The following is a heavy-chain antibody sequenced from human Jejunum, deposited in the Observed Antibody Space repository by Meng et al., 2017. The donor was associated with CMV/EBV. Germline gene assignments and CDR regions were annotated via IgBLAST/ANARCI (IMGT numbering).Heavy chain of an antibody. CDR3: ARGGYASSSRGDY. CDR2: TSPSGSPT. CDR1: GFTFSSYE. Sequence: SGFTFSSYEITWFRQAPGKGLEWLSYTSPSGSPTYYAGPVKGRFTVSRDNAKNSLSLQMNSLRVEDTAVYYCARGGYASSSRGDYWGQGTLVTVSS. J-gene: IGHJ4*02. V-gene: IGHV3-48*03. D-gene: IGHD6-6*01.